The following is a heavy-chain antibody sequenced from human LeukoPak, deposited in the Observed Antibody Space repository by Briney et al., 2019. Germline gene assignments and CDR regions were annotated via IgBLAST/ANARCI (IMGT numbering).Heavy chain of an antibody. CDR3: ARVDVWQAAGDY. CDR2: ISAYNGNT. D-gene: IGHD6-13*01. J-gene: IGHJ4*02. V-gene: IGHV1-18*01. CDR1: GYTFTSYG. Sequence: ASVKVSCKTSGYTFTSYGISWVRQAPGQGLEWMGCISAYNGNTNYAQKFQGRVTMTTDTSTSIAYMELTSLRSDDTALYYCARVDVWQAAGDYWGQGTLVTVSS.